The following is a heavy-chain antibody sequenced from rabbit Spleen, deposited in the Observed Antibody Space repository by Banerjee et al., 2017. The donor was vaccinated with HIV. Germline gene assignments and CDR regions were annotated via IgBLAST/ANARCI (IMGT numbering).Heavy chain of an antibody. CDR3: ARDTGSSLSSYGMDL. Sequence: QSLEESGGDLVKPGASLTLTCKASGIDFSTYYYMCWVRQAPGKGLEWIACIVTVSANTYYASWVNGRFTISKTSSTTVTLQMTSLTVADTAPYFCARDTGSSLSSYGMDLWGQGTLVTVS. V-gene: IGHV1S40*01. CDR2: IVTVSANT. CDR1: GIDFSTYYY. D-gene: IGHD8-1*01. J-gene: IGHJ6*01.